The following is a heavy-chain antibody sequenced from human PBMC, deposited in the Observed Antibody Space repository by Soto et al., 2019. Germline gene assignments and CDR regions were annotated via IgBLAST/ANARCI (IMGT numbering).Heavy chain of an antibody. Sequence: EVQLVASGGGLVQPGGSLRLSCAASGFTFSSHSMNWVRQVPGKGLEWVSYISDSSSTIYYADSVKGRFTISRDNAKNSLYLQMNSLRDEDSGLYYCAREPTVTTLSGAFHYYGLDFWGQGTTVTVSS. CDR1: GFTFSSHS. CDR2: ISDSSSTI. CDR3: AREPTVTTLSGAFHYYGLDF. D-gene: IGHD4-17*01. V-gene: IGHV3-48*02. J-gene: IGHJ6*02.